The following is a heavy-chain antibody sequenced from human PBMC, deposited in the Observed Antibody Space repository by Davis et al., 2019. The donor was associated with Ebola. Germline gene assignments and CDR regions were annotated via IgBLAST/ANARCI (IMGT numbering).Heavy chain of an antibody. CDR2: INHSGST. Sequence: PSETLSLTCAVYGGSFSGYYWSWIRQPPGKGLEWIGEINHSGSTNYNPSLKSRVTISVDTSKNQFSLKLSSVTAADTAVYYCARGLGDYWGQGTLVTVSS. CDR3: ARGLGDY. D-gene: IGHD3-10*01. CDR1: GGSFSGYY. J-gene: IGHJ4*02. V-gene: IGHV4-34*01.